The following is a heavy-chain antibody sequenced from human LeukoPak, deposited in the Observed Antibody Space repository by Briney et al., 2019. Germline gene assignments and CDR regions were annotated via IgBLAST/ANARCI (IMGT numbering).Heavy chain of an antibody. D-gene: IGHD2-2*02. CDR3: AKAQCSTISCYTGFDY. J-gene: IGHJ4*01. Sequence: PGRSLRLSCAASGFTFSGFGMHWVRQAPGKGLEWVALISYDGTNKYYADSVKGRFAISRDNSKNTLNLQMDSLRAEDSAVYHCAKAQCSTISCYTGFDYWGQGTLVTVSS. CDR2: ISYDGTNK. CDR1: GFTFSGFG. V-gene: IGHV3-30*18.